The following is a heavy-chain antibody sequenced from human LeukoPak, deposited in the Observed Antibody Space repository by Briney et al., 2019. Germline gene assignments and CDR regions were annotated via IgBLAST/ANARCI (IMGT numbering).Heavy chain of an antibody. V-gene: IGHV3-9*01. Sequence: GRSLRLSCAASGFTFDDDAMHWVRQAPGKGLECVSGISWNSGSIGYADSVKGRFTISRDNAKNSLYLQMNSLRAEDTALYYCAKGPWGSSTNGIDYWGQGTLVTVSS. CDR3: AKGPWGSSTNGIDY. J-gene: IGHJ4*02. D-gene: IGHD2-2*01. CDR2: ISWNSGSI. CDR1: GFTFDDDA.